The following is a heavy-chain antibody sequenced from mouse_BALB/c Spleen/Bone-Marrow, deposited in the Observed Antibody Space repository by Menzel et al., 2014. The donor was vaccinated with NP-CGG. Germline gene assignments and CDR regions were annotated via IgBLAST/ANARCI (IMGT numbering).Heavy chain of an antibody. CDR3: ARSRGYDVGPFAF. CDR2: INPGSGSS. CDR1: GYAFTNYL. D-gene: IGHD2-2*01. V-gene: IGHV1-54*01. J-gene: IGHJ3*01. Sequence: QVQLKDSGAELVRPGTSVKVSCKASGYAFTNYLIDWVKQRPGQGLEWIGVINPGSGSSNYNENFKGKATQTADRSSSTAYMLLSSLTSDDSAVYFCARSRGYDVGPFAFWGQGTLVTVSA.